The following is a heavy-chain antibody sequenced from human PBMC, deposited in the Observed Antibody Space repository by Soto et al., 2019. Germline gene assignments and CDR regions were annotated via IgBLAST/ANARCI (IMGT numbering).Heavy chain of an antibody. V-gene: IGHV4-59*01. CDR1: GGSISDYY. CDR2: IYYSGRN. CDR3: ARGSSNYYYYYYMDV. J-gene: IGHJ6*03. Sequence: SETLSLTCTVSGGSISDYYWSWLLQPPGKGLEWIGYIYYSGRNNYNPSLKSRVTISVDTSKNQFSLKVSSITAADTAVYYCARGSSNYYYYYYMDVWGKGTTVTVSS.